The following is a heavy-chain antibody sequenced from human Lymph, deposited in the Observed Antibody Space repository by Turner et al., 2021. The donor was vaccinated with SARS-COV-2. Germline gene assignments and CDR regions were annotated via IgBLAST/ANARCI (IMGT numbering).Heavy chain of an antibody. J-gene: IGHJ4*02. CDR1: GFTFSSSA. V-gene: IGHV3-30-3*01. D-gene: IGHD3-10*01. Sequence: QVQLVESGGGVVQPGRSLRLSCAASGFTFSSSAMHWVRHATGKGLEGVAVISFDGNNKYYTDCVKGRITISRDNSKNTLDLQMNSLRPEDTAVYYCARGDYYGSGTYPGKTFDYWGQGTLVTVSS. CDR3: ARGDYYGSGTYPGKTFDY. CDR2: ISFDGNNK.